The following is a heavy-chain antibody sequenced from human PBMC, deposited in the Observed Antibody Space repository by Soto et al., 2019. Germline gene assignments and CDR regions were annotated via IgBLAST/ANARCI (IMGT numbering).Heavy chain of an antibody. J-gene: IGHJ2*01. V-gene: IGHV5-10-1*01. Sequence: GESLKISCKVSGDYFINFWISWVRQMPGKGLDWMGRIDPSDSYTDYSPSFRGRVTISVDKSIGTAYLQWSTLEASDTATYYCARLSSPYWYFDLWGRGTLVTVSS. CDR3: ARLSSPYWYFDL. CDR2: IDPSDSYT. CDR1: GDYFINFW.